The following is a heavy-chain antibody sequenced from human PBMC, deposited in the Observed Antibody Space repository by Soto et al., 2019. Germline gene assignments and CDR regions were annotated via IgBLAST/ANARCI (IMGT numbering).Heavy chain of an antibody. D-gene: IGHD6-19*01. CDR1: GGSISSYY. J-gene: IGHJ2*01. CDR3: AQTAITVPGTGLTFWYLDL. CDR2: IYYNGST. Sequence: QVQLQESGPGLVKPSETLSLTCTVSGGSISSYYWSWIRQPPGKGLEWIGYIYYNGSTNYNPSLKSRVTISVDTSKNQFSLKLTSVTAADTAVYYCAQTAITVPGTGLTFWYLDLWGRGTLVTVSS. V-gene: IGHV4-59*08.